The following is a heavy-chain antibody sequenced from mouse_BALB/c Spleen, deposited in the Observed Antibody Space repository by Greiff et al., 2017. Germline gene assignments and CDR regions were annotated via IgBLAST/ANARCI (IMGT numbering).Heavy chain of an antibody. CDR2: ISYSGST. CDR3: ARFITTVVAFDY. CDR1: GYSITSDYA. D-gene: IGHD1-1*01. V-gene: IGHV3-2*02. Sequence: EVKLQESGPGLVKPSQSLSLTCTVTGYSITSDYAWNWIRQFPGNKLEWMGYISYSGSTSYNPSLKSRISITRDTSKNQFFLQLNSVTTEDTATYYCARFITTVVAFDYWGQGTTLTVSS. J-gene: IGHJ2*01.